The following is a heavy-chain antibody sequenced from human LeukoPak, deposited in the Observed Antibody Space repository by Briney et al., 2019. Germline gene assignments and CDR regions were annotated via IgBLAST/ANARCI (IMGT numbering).Heavy chain of an antibody. D-gene: IGHD6-19*01. CDR1: GYTFTSYD. J-gene: IGHJ6*02. V-gene: IGHV1-2*02. Sequence: ASVKVSCKASGYTFTSYDINWVRQAPGQGLEWMGWINPNSGGTNYAQKFQGRVTMTRDTSISTAYMELSRLRSDDTAVYYCARSRATPKGIAVAGPYYYYYGMDVWGQGTTVTVSS. CDR2: INPNSGGT. CDR3: ARSRATPKGIAVAGPYYYYYGMDV.